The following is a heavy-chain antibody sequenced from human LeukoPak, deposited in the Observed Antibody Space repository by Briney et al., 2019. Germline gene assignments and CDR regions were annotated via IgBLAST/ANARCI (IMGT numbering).Heavy chain of an antibody. Sequence: GGSLRLSCAASGFTVSSNYMSWVRQAPGEGLEWVSVIYSGGSTHYADSVKGRFAISRDNSKNTLYLQMNSLRAEDTAVYYCASLYYYGSGTVEGFDYWGQGTLVTVSS. CDR1: GFTVSSNY. CDR2: IYSGGST. D-gene: IGHD3-10*01. CDR3: ASLYYYGSGTVEGFDY. V-gene: IGHV3-66*01. J-gene: IGHJ4*02.